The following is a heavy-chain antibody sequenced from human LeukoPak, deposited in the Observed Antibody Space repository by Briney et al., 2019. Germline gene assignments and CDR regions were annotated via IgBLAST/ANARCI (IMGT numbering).Heavy chain of an antibody. D-gene: IGHD3-10*01. J-gene: IGHJ4*02. V-gene: IGHV3-11*01. CDR2: ISNSGSTT. CDR1: GFTFSDYY. Sequence: PGGSLRLSCAASGFTFSDYYMSWIRQAPGKGLAWVSYISNSGSTTYYADSVKGRFTISRDNAKNSLYLQMNSLRAEDTAVYYCARDLEDYYASGSYYAVDYWGQGTLVTVSS. CDR3: ARDLEDYYASGSYYAVDY.